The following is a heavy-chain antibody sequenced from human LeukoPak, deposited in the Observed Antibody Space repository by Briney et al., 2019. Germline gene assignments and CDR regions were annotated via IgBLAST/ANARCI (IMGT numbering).Heavy chain of an antibody. D-gene: IGHD3-10*01. CDR2: IYHSGST. CDR3: ARIEGSGSYYNGGLFDY. V-gene: IGHV4-38-2*02. CDR1: GYSISSGYH. J-gene: IGHJ4*02. Sequence: PSETLSLTCTVSGYSISSGYHWGWIRQPPGKGLEWIGSIYHSGSTYYNPSLKSRVTISVDTSKNQFSLKLSSVTAADTAVYYCARIEGSGSYYNGGLFDYWGQGTLVTVSS.